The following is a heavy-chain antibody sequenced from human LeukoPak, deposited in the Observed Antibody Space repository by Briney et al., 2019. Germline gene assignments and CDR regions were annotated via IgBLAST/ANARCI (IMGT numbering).Heavy chain of an antibody. J-gene: IGHJ4*02. CDR3: ARVGTIKWLAHDY. D-gene: IGHD4/OR15-4a*01. Sequence: PGGSLRLSCAASGFTFSSYAMHWVRQAPGKGLEWVAVISYDGSNKYYADSVKGRFTISRDNSKNTLYLQMNSLRAEDTAVYYCARVGTIKWLAHDYWGQGTLVTASS. V-gene: IGHV3-30-3*01. CDR2: ISYDGSNK. CDR1: GFTFSSYA.